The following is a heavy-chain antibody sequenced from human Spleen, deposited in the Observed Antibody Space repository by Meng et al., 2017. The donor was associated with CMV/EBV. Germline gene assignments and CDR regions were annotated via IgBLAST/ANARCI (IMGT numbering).Heavy chain of an antibody. CDR3: AKGGTAWYFDL. D-gene: IGHD2-15*01. CDR1: GFTFRSFA. CDR2: IYIGSSSA. Sequence: SCAASGFTFRSFAMTWVRQAPGKGLEWVSVIYIGSSSAFYADSVKGRFTISRDNSKNTLYLQMNSLRAEDTAVYYCAKGGTAWYFDLWGRGTLVTVSS. J-gene: IGHJ2*01. V-gene: IGHV3-23*03.